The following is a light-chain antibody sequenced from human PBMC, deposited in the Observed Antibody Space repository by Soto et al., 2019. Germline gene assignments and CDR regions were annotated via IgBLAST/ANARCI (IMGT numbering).Light chain of an antibody. CDR3: CSYAGGYTHAV. CDR2: DVS. J-gene: IGLJ2*01. CDR1: SNDDGTYNY. Sequence: QSALTQPRSVSGPPGQSVSISCSGTSNDDGTYNYVSWYQQHPGKAPKLMIYDVSKRPSGVPDRFSGSKSGNTASLTISGLQAEDEADYYCCSYAGGYTHAVSGGGTKLTVL. V-gene: IGLV2-11*01.